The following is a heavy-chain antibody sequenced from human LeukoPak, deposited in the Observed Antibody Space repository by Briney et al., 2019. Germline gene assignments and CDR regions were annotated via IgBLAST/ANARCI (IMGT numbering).Heavy chain of an antibody. CDR3: AMSRYCSGGSCYLDAFDI. V-gene: IGHV4-59*01. CDR2: IYYSGST. J-gene: IGHJ3*02. D-gene: IGHD2-15*01. Sequence: PSETLSLTCTVSGVSISSYYWSWLRQPPGKGLEWVGYIYYSGSTNYNPSLKSRVTISVDTSKNQFSLKLSSVTAADTAVYYCAMSRYCSGGSCYLDAFDIWGQGTMVTVSS. CDR1: GVSISSYY.